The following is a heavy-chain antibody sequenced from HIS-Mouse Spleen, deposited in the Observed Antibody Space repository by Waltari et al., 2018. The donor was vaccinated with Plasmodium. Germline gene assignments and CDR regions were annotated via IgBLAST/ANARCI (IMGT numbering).Heavy chain of an antibody. Sequence: EVQLVGSGGGLVQPGGSLRLSCAASGFSFSSYSMSCVRQAPGKGVEWVANIKQDGSEKYYVDSVKGRFTISRDNAKNSLYLQMNSLRAEDTAVYYCASSWYWYFDLWGRGTLVTVSS. CDR1: GFSFSSYS. CDR3: ASSWYWYFDL. CDR2: IKQDGSEK. V-gene: IGHV3-7*01. J-gene: IGHJ2*01. D-gene: IGHD6-13*01.